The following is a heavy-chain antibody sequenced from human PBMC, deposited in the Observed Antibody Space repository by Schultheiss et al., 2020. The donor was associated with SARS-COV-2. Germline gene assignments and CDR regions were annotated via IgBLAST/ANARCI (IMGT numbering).Heavy chain of an antibody. J-gene: IGHJ4*02. CDR2: ISYDGSNK. V-gene: IGHV3-30*04. D-gene: IGHD6-13*01. Sequence: GGSLRLSRAASGFTFSSYAMHWVRQAPGKGLEWVAVISYDGSNKYYADSVKGRFTISRDNSKNTLYLQMNSLRAEDTAVYYCAKDYQKQQLVFDYWGQGTLVTVSS. CDR1: GFTFSSYA. CDR3: AKDYQKQQLVFDY.